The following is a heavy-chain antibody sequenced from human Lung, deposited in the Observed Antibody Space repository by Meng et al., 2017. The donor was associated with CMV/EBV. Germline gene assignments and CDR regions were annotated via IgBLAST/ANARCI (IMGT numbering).Heavy chain of an antibody. Sequence: SVXVSXXASGYTFTGYYMHWVRQAPGQGLEWMGWINPNSGGTNYAQKFQGRVTMTRDTSISTAYMELSRLRSDDTAVYYCARACSSTSCYPYYYYYYGMDVWGQGTXVTVSS. CDR1: GYTFTGYY. CDR3: ARACSSTSCYPYYYYYYGMDV. D-gene: IGHD2-2*01. CDR2: INPNSGGT. V-gene: IGHV1-2*02. J-gene: IGHJ6*02.